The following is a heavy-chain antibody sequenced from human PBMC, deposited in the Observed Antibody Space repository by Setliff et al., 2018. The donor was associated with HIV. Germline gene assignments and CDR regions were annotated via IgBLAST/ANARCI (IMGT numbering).Heavy chain of an antibody. CDR2: INHSGST. J-gene: IGHJ4*02. CDR1: GGSISSGTYY. Sequence: SETLSLTCIVSGGSISSGTYYWSWIRQPPGKGLEWIGEINHSGSTNYKPSLKSRVTISVDMSKNQVSLKVSSVTAADTAVYYCARGHGVYSGSYLAVYFDYWGQGTLVTVSS. V-gene: IGHV4-39*07. D-gene: IGHD1-26*01. CDR3: ARGHGVYSGSYLAVYFDY.